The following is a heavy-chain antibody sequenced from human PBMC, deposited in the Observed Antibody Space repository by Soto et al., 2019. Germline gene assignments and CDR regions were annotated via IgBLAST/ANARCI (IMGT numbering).Heavy chain of an antibody. D-gene: IGHD3-3*01. CDR3: APRDTSLETRAEFDY. CDR2: IYCDDDK. J-gene: IGHJ4*02. Sequence: QITLKESGPTLVKPTQTLTLTCTFSGFSLSTTAVGVGWIRQPPGKALEWLAFIYCDDDKRYSPSLKGRLTVTQDTSKNQVVLTMTEMDPVDTATYYCAPRDTSLETRAEFDYWGQGTLVTVSS. CDR1: GFSLSTTAVG. V-gene: IGHV2-5*02.